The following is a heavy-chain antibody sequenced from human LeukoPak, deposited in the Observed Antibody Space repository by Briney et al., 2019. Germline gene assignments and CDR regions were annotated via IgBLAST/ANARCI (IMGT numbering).Heavy chain of an antibody. V-gene: IGHV4-34*01. CDR2: INHSGST. CDR1: GGSFSGYY. CDR3: ARDAYYCDSSGYPVGPYYFDY. J-gene: IGHJ4*02. D-gene: IGHD3-22*01. Sequence: SETLSLTCAVYGGSFSGYYWSWIRQPPGKGLEWIGEINHSGSTNYNPSLKSRVTISVDTSKNQFSLKLSSVTAADTAVYYCARDAYYCDSSGYPVGPYYFDYWGQGTLVTVSS.